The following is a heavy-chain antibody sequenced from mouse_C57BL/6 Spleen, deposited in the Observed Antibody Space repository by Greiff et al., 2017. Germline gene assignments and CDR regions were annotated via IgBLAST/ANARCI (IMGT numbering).Heavy chain of an antibody. D-gene: IGHD1-1*01. Sequence: QVQLKQSGPGLVQPSQCLSITCTVSGFSLTSYGVHWVRQSPGKGLEWLGVIWRGGSTDYNAAFISSLSISKDNSKSHVFFKMNSLQADDTAIYYCARTDYYGSGYGYFDVWGTGTTVTVSS. CDR2: IWRGGST. V-gene: IGHV2-2*01. J-gene: IGHJ1*03. CDR1: GFSLTSYG. CDR3: ARTDYYGSGYGYFDV.